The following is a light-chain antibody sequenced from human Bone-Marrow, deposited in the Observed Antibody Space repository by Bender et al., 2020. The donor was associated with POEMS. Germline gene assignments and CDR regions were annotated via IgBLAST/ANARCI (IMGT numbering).Light chain of an antibody. V-gene: IGLV2-14*01. J-gene: IGLJ3*02. Sequence: DLTQPPSVSVSPGQTITISCFGTSSDIGGYNYVSWYQQHPGKAPKLMIYDVTNRPSGVSIRFSGSKSGNTASLTISGLQAEDEADYYCSSYTSSSTLVFGGGTKLTVL. CDR2: DVT. CDR1: SSDIGGYNY. CDR3: SSYTSSSTLV.